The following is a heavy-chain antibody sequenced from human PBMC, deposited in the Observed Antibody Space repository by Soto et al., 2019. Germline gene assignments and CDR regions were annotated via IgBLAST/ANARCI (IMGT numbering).Heavy chain of an antibody. J-gene: IGHJ4*02. D-gene: IGHD2-15*01. CDR1: SGSINSYY. CDR2: IYYRGST. CDR3: ARDNGYCTGGNCYGSFDS. V-gene: IGHV4-59*01. Sequence: PSETLSLTCTVSSGSINSYYWSWIRQPPGKGLEWIGYIYYRGSTNYNPSLKSRVTISVDTSKNQFSLKLRSVTAADTAVYFCARDNGYCTGGNCYGSFDSWGQGTLVTVSS.